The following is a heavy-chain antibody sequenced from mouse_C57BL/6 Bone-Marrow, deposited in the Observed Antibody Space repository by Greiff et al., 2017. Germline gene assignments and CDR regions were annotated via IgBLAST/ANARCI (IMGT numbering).Heavy chain of an antibody. CDR1: GFSFNTYA. CDR2: IRSKSNNYAT. J-gene: IGHJ3*01. Sequence: EVKLVESGGGLVQPKGSLKLSCAASGFSFNTYAMNWVRQAPGKGLEWVARIRSKSNNYATSYADSVKDRFTISRDDSYSMLYLQMNNLKTEDTAMYYCVRGDSAGSAWFADWGQGTLVTVSA. D-gene: IGHD3-2*02. CDR3: VRGDSAGSAWFAD. V-gene: IGHV10-1*01.